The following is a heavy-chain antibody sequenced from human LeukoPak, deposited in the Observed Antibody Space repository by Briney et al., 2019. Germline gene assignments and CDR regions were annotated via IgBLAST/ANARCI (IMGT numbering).Heavy chain of an antibody. CDR3: ASVLYCGADCYSGRYFFDY. J-gene: IGHJ4*02. Sequence: ASVKVSCKASGYTFTDYFVHWVRQAPGQGLEWMGWVNPNSGGTNYAQKFQGRVTMTRDTSISTAYMELSRLRSDDTAVYYCASVLYCGADCYSGRYFFDYWGQGTLVTVSS. V-gene: IGHV1-2*02. CDR1: GYTFTDYF. CDR2: VNPNSGGT. D-gene: IGHD2-21*02.